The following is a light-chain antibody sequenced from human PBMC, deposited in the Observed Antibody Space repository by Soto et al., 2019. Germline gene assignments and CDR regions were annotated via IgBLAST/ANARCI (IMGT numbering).Light chain of an antibody. J-gene: IGKJ1*01. CDR3: QHYNSYSEA. V-gene: IGKV1-5*03. CDR2: KAS. CDR1: QTISSW. Sequence: STLSGSVGDRVTITCRASQTISSWLAWYQQKPGKAPKLLIYKASTLKSGVPSRFSGSGSGTEFTLTISSLQPDDFATYYCQHYNSYSEAYGQGTKVDIK.